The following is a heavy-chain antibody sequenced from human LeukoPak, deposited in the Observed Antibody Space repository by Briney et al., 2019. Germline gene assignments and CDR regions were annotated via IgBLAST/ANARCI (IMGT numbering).Heavy chain of an antibody. CDR2: ISVYNGNT. CDR1: GYTFTSYG. V-gene: IGHV1-18*01. D-gene: IGHD6-6*01. Sequence: ASVKVSCKASGYTFTSYGLSWVRQAPGQGLEWMGWISVYNGNTNYAQKLQGRVTMTTDTSTSTAYMELRSLRSDDTAVYYCARDLRRSISSYKYYYMDVWGKGTTVTVSS. J-gene: IGHJ6*03. CDR3: ARDLRRSISSYKYYYMDV.